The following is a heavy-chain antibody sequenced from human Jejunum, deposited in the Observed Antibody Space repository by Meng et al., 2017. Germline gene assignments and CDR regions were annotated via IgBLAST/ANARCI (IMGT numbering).Heavy chain of an antibody. CDR1: GSTFSDHY. CDR2: SRNKANSYTT. D-gene: IGHD1-26*01. V-gene: IGHV3-72*01. CDR3: ARGYSGTYFYAFAI. Sequence: GESLKISCAASGSTFSDHYIDWVRQAPGKGLEWVGLSRNKANSYTTEYAASVKGRFTISRDVSKNSLYLQMSSLKTEDTAVYYCARGYSGTYFYAFAIWGQGKMV. J-gene: IGHJ3*02.